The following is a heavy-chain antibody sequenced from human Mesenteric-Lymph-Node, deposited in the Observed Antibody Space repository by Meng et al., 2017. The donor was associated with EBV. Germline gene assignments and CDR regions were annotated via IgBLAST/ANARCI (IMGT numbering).Heavy chain of an antibody. D-gene: IGHD4-17*01. CDR2: IKSKTDGGTP. CDR3: TTDPARRYYFDY. V-gene: IGHV3-15*01. CDR1: GFTFSNAW. J-gene: IGHJ4*02. Sequence: GQLVESGGGLVKAGGSLRLSCAASGFTFSNAWMTWVRQAPGKGLEWVGRIKSKTDGGTPDYAAPVKGRFTISRDDSKNTLYLQMNSLKTEDTVVYYCTTDPARRYYFDYWGQGTLVTVSS.